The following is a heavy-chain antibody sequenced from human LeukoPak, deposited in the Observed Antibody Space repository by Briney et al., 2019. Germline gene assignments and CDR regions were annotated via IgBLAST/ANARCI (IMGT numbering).Heavy chain of an antibody. CDR1: GFTFSSYS. J-gene: IGHJ4*02. CDR3: AKKYSYGVTDCVDY. V-gene: IGHV3-21*04. D-gene: IGHD5-18*01. Sequence: GGSLRLSCAASGFTFSSYSMNWVRQAPGKGLEWVSSISSSSSYIYYADSVKGRFTISRDNAKNSLYLQMNSLRAEDTAVYCCAKKYSYGVTDCVDYWGQGTLVTVSS. CDR2: ISSSSSYI.